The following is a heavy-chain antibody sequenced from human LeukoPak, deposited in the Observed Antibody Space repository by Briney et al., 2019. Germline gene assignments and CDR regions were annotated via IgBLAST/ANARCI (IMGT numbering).Heavy chain of an antibody. D-gene: IGHD6-13*01. J-gene: IGHJ4*02. Sequence: GGSLRLSCAASGFTFSNAWMSWVRQAPGKGLEWVGRIKSKTDGGTTDYAAPVKGRFTISRDDSKNTLYLQMNSLKTEDTAVYYCTTEFSIAAAVDRGYWGQGTLVTVSS. CDR2: IKSKTDGGTT. CDR1: GFTFSNAW. CDR3: TTEFSIAAAVDRGY. V-gene: IGHV3-15*01.